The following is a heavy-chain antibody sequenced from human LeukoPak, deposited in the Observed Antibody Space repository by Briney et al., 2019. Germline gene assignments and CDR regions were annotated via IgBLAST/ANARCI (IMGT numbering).Heavy chain of an antibody. V-gene: IGHV3-23*01. D-gene: IGHD6-19*01. J-gene: IGHJ5*02. CDR3: AKEGGTYNTGWYWFDP. CDR1: GFTFSSYA. CDR2: ISDSGGST. Sequence: PGGSLRLSCAASGFTFSSYAMSWVRQAPGKGLEWASAISDSGGSTYYADSVKGRFTISRDNSKNTMYLQMNSLRAEDTAVYYCAKEGGTYNTGWYWFDPWGRGTLVTVSS.